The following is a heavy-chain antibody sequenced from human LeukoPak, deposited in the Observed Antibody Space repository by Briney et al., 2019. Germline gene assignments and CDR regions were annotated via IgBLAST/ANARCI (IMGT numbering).Heavy chain of an antibody. Sequence: GGSLRLSCAASGFTFSNAWMTWVRQAPGKGLEWVSAISGSGGSTYYADSVKGRFTISRDNSKNTLYLQMNSLRAEDTAVYYCARGTGNWNFGVWGRGTLIIVSS. D-gene: IGHD1-7*01. J-gene: IGHJ4*02. V-gene: IGHV3-23*01. CDR2: ISGSGGST. CDR1: GFTFSNAW. CDR3: ARGTGNWNFGV.